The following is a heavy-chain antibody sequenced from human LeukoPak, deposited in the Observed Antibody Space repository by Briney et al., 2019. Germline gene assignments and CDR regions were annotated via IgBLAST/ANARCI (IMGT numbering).Heavy chain of an antibody. V-gene: IGHV4-59*01. CDR1: GGSISGYY. CDR3: AREPTEENWFDP. CDR2: IYYSGST. Sequence: SETLSLTCSVSGGSISGYYWTWIRQPPGKGLEWIGYIYYSGSTNYNPSLKSRVTISVDTSKNQFSLKLSSVTAADTAVYYCAREPTEENWFDPWGQGTLVTVSS. J-gene: IGHJ5*02.